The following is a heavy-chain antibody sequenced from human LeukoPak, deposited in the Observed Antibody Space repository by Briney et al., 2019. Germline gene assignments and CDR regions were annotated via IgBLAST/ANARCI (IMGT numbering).Heavy chain of an antibody. CDR2: IYTSGST. CDR1: GGSISSGSYY. J-gene: IGHJ4*02. V-gene: IGHV4-61*02. Sequence: PSETLSLTCTVSGGSISSGSYYWSWIRQPAGKGLEWIGRIYTSGSTNYNPSLKSRVTISVDTSKNQFSLKLSSVTAADTAVYYCAREAVGETIDYWGQGTLVTVSS. CDR3: AREAVGETIDY. D-gene: IGHD3-10*01.